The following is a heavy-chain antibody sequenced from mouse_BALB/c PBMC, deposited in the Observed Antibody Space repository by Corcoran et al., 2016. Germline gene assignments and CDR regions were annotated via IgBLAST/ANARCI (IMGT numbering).Heavy chain of an antibody. CDR2: IDHANGNT. Sequence: EVQLQQSGAELVKPGASVKLSCTACGFNIKDTYMHWVKQRHEQGLGWSGRIDHANGNTKYEPKFQGKATITAATSSNTAYLQLSSLTSEDTADYYGARCNWYFDVWGAGTTVTVSS. V-gene: IGHV14-3*02. CDR1: GFNIKDTY. J-gene: IGHJ1*01. CDR3: ARCNWYFDV.